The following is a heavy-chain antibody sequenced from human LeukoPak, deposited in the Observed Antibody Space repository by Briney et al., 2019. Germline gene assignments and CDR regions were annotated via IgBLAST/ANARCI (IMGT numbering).Heavy chain of an antibody. J-gene: IGHJ4*02. CDR3: ARQIGAVAALYVDY. CDR1: GGSISSSSYY. D-gene: IGHD6-19*01. Sequence: PSETLSLTCTVSGGSISSSSYYWGWIRQHPGKGLEWIGYIYYSGSTYYNPSLKSRVTISVDTSKNQFSLKLSSVTAADTAVYYCARQIGAVAALYVDYWGQGTLVTVSS. CDR2: IYYSGST. V-gene: IGHV4-39*01.